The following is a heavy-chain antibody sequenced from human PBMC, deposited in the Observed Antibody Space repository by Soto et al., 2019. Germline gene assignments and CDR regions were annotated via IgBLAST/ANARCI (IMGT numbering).Heavy chain of an antibody. CDR1: GGSISISNW. J-gene: IGHJ6*03. CDR3: ARGGYYFYIDV. CDR2: IHHSEST. Sequence: QEELQESGPGLVKPSETLSLTCAVSGGSISISNWWSWVRQTPGKGLEWIGQIHHSESTNYSPSLTSRVTISVDKSKNQFSLKMNSVTAADTAVYYCARGGYYFYIDVWGKGTTVTVSS. V-gene: IGHV4-4*02. D-gene: IGHD1-26*01.